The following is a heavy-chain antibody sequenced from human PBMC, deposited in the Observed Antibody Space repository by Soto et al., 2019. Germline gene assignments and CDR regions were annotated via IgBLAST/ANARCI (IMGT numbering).Heavy chain of an antibody. V-gene: IGHV4-59*01. CDR1: GGSISSYY. D-gene: IGHD6-13*01. Sequence: SETLSLTCTVSGGSISSYYWSWIRQPPGKGLEWIGYIYYSGSTNYNPSLKSRVTISVDTSKNQFSLKLSSVTAADTAVYYCARALNPPGIAAAGNWFDPWGQGTLVTVSS. CDR2: IYYSGST. CDR3: ARALNPPGIAAAGNWFDP. J-gene: IGHJ5*02.